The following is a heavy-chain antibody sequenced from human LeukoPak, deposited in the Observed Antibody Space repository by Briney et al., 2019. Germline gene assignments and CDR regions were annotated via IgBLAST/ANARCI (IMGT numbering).Heavy chain of an antibody. CDR3: AKGTLPPSGDKYFFGY. J-gene: IGHJ4*02. Sequence: PGGSLRLSCAASGFTFSSYAMSWVRQAPGKGLEWVSTISGSGGSTYCADSVKGRFTISRDDSKNTLYLQMNSLRAEDTAVYSCAKGTLPPSGDKYFFGYWGPGTLVTVSS. CDR1: GFTFSSYA. V-gene: IGHV3-23*01. D-gene: IGHD2-15*01. CDR2: ISGSGGST.